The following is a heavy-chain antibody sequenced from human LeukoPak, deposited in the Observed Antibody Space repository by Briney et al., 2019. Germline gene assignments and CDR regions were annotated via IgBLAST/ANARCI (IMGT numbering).Heavy chain of an antibody. Sequence: SETLSLTCTASVGSISNYYGSWIRQPPGKGLEWIGYIYNSGHTNYNPSLKSRVTISEDTSKNQLSLKLSSVTAADTAVYYCARAAVTTSRFFQHWGQGTLVTVSS. CDR2: IYNSGHT. V-gene: IGHV4-59*01. CDR1: VGSISNYY. D-gene: IGHD4-17*01. CDR3: ARAAVTTSRFFQH. J-gene: IGHJ1*01.